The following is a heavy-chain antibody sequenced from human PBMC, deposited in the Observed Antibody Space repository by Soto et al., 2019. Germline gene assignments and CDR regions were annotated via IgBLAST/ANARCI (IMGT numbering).Heavy chain of an antibody. CDR2: ISSSGSTI. CDR1: GFTFSDYY. Sequence: GGSLRLSCAASGFTFSDYYMSWIRQVPGKGLEWVSYISSSGSTIYYADSVKGRFTISRDNAKNSLYLQMNSLRAEDTAVYYCARRLRIGIFGVRVGFYYYMDVWGKGTTVTVSS. D-gene: IGHD3-3*01. V-gene: IGHV3-11*01. CDR3: ARRLRIGIFGVRVGFYYYMDV. J-gene: IGHJ6*03.